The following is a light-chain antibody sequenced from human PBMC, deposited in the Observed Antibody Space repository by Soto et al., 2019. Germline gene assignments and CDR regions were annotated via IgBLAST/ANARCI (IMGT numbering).Light chain of an antibody. V-gene: IGLV2-14*01. CDR3: NSFRVSHLYV. J-gene: IGLJ1*01. CDR2: EVT. Sequence: VLTQPASVSGSPGQTITISCTGTSSDIGGYNAVSWYQHHPGKAPELIIYEVTHRPSGVSDRFSASKSGNTASLTISGLQAEDEADYYCNSFRVSHLYVFGTGTKVTVL. CDR1: SSDIGGYNA.